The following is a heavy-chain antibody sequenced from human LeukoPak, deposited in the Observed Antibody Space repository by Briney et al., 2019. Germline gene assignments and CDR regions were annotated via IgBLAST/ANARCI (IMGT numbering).Heavy chain of an antibody. Sequence: GGSLRLSCAASGFTFSSYTMNWVRQAPGKGLEWVSSISSTSTYIYYADSVRGRFTISRDNAKNSLFLQMNGLRAEDTAMFYCARVRDDTNEGYPDYWGQGTLVTVSS. J-gene: IGHJ4*03. CDR2: ISSTSTYI. CDR3: ARVRDDTNEGYPDY. D-gene: IGHD3-9*01. V-gene: IGHV3-21*01. CDR1: GFTFSSYT.